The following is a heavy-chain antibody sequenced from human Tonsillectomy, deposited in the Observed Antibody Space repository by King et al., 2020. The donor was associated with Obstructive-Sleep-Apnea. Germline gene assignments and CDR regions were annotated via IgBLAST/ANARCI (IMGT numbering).Heavy chain of an antibody. V-gene: IGHV3-11*06. CDR1: GFIFSDYY. J-gene: IGHJ4*02. D-gene: IGHD2-2*01. Sequence: VQLVESGGGLVKPGGSLRLSCAGSGFIFSDYYMSWIRQAPGKGLEWGSYISSSSSFTNNADSVKGRFIISRDNAKNSLYLQMNSLRAEDTAVYYCAREPAAIYAVDYWGQGTLVTVSS. CDR2: ISSSSSFT. CDR3: AREPAAIYAVDY.